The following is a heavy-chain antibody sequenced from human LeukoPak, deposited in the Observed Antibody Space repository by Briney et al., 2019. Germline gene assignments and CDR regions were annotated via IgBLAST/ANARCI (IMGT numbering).Heavy chain of an antibody. V-gene: IGHV3-7*01. J-gene: IGHJ6*02. CDR2: IKEDGSEK. D-gene: IGHD3-16*01. CDR3: ARESWAVYHYGMDV. CDR1: GFTFSSYW. Sequence: PGGSLRLSCAASGFTFSSYWLSWVRQAPGKGLEWVANIKEDGSEKYYVDSLKGRFTVSRDNAKNALYLQINGLRVGDTAVYYCARESWAVYHYGMDVWGQGTTVTVSS.